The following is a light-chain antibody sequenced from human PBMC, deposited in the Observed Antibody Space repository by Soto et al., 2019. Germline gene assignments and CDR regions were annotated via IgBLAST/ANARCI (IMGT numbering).Light chain of an antibody. J-gene: IGLJ1*01. V-gene: IGLV2-14*03. CDR3: CSYTTSNTRQIV. CDR1: SSDVCGYNY. CDR2: DVS. Sequence: QSALTQPASVSGSPGQSITISCTGTSSDVCGYNYVSWYQHHPGKAPKLMIYDVSNRPSGVSNRFSGSKSGNTASLTISGLQPEDEADYYSCSYTTSNTRQIVFGTGTKVTVL.